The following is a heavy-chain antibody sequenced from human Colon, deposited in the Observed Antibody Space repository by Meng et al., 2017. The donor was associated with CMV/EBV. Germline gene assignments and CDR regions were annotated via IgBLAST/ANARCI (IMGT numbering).Heavy chain of an antibody. D-gene: IGHD2-2*01. CDR1: GFTFSSYA. CDR3: AKGTFDIVVVPAAIQMSYYYYYGMDV. Sequence: GESLKISCAASGFTFSSYAMSLVRQAPGKGLEWVSAISGSGGSTYYADSVKGRFTISRDNSKNTLYLQMNSLRAEDTAVYYCAKGTFDIVVVPAAIQMSYYYYYGMDVWGQGTTVTVSS. V-gene: IGHV3-23*01. CDR2: ISGSGGST. J-gene: IGHJ6*02.